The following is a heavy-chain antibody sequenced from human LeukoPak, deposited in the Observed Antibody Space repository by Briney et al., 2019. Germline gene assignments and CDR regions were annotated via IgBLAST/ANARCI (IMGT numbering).Heavy chain of an antibody. CDR3: AKGGLRTDDAFDI. CDR1: GFTFSSYG. V-gene: IGHV3-30*02. Sequence: GGSLRLSCAASGFTFSSYGMHWVRQAPGKGLEWVAFIRYDGSNKYYADSVKGRFTISRDNSENTLYLQMNSLRAEDTAVYYCAKGGLRTDDAFDIWGQGTMVTVSS. J-gene: IGHJ3*02. D-gene: IGHD1-1*01. CDR2: IRYDGSNK.